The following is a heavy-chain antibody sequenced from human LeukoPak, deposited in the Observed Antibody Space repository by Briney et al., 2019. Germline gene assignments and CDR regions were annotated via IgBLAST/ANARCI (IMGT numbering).Heavy chain of an antibody. CDR3: ASEQKEDLDY. V-gene: IGHV3-49*04. CDR1: GFTFGDYA. J-gene: IGHJ4*02. CDR2: IRSKAYGGTT. Sequence: GGSLRLSCTGSGFTFGDYAMTWVRQAPGKGLEWVGFIRSKAYGGTTEYAASVKDRFTISRDDSKSIAYLQMNSLRAEDTAVYYCASEQKEDLDYWGQGTLVTVSS.